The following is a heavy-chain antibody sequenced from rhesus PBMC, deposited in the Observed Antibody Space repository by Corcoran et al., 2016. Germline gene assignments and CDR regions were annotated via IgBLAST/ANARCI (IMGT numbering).Heavy chain of an antibody. D-gene: IGHD4-29*01. J-gene: IGHJ4*01. CDR2: MGNGGGST. V-gene: IGHV3-178*01. CDR1: GFTSSDYY. CDR3: ARSLSSYVAGDY. Sequence: EVQLVESGGGLAKPGGSLRLSCEASGFTSSDYYMDWVRQAPGKGLEWVSRMGNGGGSTWYADSVKGRFTISRENAKNTLYFQMNSLRPEDTAVYYCARSLSSYVAGDYWGQGVLVTVSS.